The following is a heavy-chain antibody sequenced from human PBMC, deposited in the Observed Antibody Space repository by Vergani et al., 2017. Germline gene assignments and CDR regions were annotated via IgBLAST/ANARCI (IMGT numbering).Heavy chain of an antibody. D-gene: IGHD1-26*01. V-gene: IGHV3-30*02. J-gene: IGHJ4*02. CDR2: IWYDGSNK. CDR3: AKGGEVGAMGFLSDY. Sequence: VQLVESGGGLVQPGGSLRLSCAASGFTFSSYSMNWVRQAPGKGLEWVAVIWYDGSNKYYADSVKGRFTISRDNSKNTLYLQMNSLRAEDTAVYYCAKGGEVGAMGFLSDYWGQGTLVTVSS. CDR1: GFTFSSYS.